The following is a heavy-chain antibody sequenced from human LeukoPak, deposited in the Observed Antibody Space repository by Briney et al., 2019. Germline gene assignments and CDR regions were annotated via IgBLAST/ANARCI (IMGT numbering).Heavy chain of an antibody. Sequence: GGSLRLSCAASGFTFSNYAMTWVRQAPGKGLEWVSVISGSGSSTNYAGSVKGRFSISRDNSKNTLHLQMNSLRAEDTAVYYCAKKTQGYSHFDSWGQGTLVTVSS. CDR2: ISGSGSST. J-gene: IGHJ4*02. CDR1: GFTFSNYA. D-gene: IGHD2-21*01. V-gene: IGHV3-23*01. CDR3: AKKTQGYSHFDS.